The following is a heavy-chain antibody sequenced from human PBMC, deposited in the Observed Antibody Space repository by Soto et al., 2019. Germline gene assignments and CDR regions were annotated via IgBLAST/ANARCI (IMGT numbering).Heavy chain of an antibody. V-gene: IGHV4-59*01. Sequence: PSETLSLTCTVSGGSISSYYWSWIRQPPGKGLEWIGYIYYSGSTNYNPSLKSRVTISVDTSKNQFSLKLSSVTAADTAVYYCARAGILTGLDYWGQGTLVTSPQ. D-gene: IGHD3-9*01. CDR3: ARAGILTGLDY. J-gene: IGHJ4*02. CDR1: GGSISSYY. CDR2: IYYSGST.